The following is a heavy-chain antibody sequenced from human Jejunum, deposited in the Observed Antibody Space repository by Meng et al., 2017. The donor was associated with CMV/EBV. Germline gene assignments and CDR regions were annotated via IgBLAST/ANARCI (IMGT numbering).Heavy chain of an antibody. Sequence: QAELVESGGEVKKAGALLKVSCKASGYTFTNYGITWVRQAPGQGLEWMGWISAYNGNTNYAQTLQGRVTMTTDTSTSTAYMELRSLRSDDTAVYYCARVEVGITSGDYWGQGTLVTVSS. V-gene: IGHV1-18*01. J-gene: IGHJ4*02. CDR1: GYTFTNYG. CDR2: ISAYNGNT. CDR3: ARVEVGITSGDY. D-gene: IGHD1-26*01.